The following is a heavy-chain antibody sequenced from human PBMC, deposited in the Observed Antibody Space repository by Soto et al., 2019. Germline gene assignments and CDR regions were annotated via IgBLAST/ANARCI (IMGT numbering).Heavy chain of an antibody. J-gene: IGHJ4*02. CDR3: ARRIVSTETFDY. CDR2: IYYTGST. V-gene: IGHV4-61*08. D-gene: IGHD5-12*01. CDR1: GCSINNRGYY. Sequence: LPETLSLTCTVSGCSINNRGYYWSWSRQHPGKGLEWIGYIYYTGSTDYNPSLKSRVTISVDTSKNQFSLKLTSVTAADTAIYYCARRIVSTETFDYWGQGTLVTVSS.